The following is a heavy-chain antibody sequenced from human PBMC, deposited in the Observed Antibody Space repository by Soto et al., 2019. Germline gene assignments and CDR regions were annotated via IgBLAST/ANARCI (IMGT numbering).Heavy chain of an antibody. D-gene: IGHD1-1*01. CDR2: INPSGGST. V-gene: IGHV1-46*01. J-gene: IGHJ6*02. CDR1: GYTFTSYY. Sequence: GASVKVSCKASGYTFTSYYMHWVRQAPGQGLEWMGIINPSGGSTSYAQKFQGRVTMTRDTSTSTVYMELSSLRSEDTAVYYCARATVTYNWNDVGVPMDVWGQGTTVTVSS. CDR3: ARATVTYNWNDVGVPMDV.